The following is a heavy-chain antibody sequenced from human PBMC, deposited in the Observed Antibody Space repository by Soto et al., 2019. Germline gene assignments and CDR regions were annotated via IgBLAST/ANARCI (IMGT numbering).Heavy chain of an antibody. D-gene: IGHD6-6*01. CDR2: ITYSGSPI. V-gene: IGHV3-48*02. Sequence: EVQLVESGGGLVQPGGSLRLSCAASGFPFSTYSMNWVRQAPGEGLEWISYITYSGSPIYYADSVKGRFTISRDNAKDSLYLQMNSLRDDDTAMYYCATGGTSSPLADWGQGTLVTVSS. J-gene: IGHJ4*02. CDR1: GFPFSTYS. CDR3: ATGGTSSPLAD.